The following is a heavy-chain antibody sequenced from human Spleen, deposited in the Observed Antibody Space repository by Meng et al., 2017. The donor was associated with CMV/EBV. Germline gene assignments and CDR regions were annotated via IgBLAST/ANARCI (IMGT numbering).Heavy chain of an antibody. J-gene: IGHJ4*02. V-gene: IGHV3-30*04. Sequence: GESLKISCAASRFTFSTYAIHWVRQAPGKGLEWVAVISYDGSNKYYADSVKGRFTISRDNAKNSLYLQMNSLRAEDTAVYYCARGDHLDYWGQGTLVTVSS. D-gene: IGHD1-14*01. CDR1: RFTFSTYA. CDR3: ARGDHLDY. CDR2: ISYDGSNK.